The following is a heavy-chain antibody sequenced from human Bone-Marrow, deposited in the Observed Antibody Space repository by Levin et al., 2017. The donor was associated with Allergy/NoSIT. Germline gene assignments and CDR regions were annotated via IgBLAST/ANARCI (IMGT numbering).Heavy chain of an antibody. J-gene: IGHJ4*02. CDR2: ISHDGSNS. D-gene: IGHD1-1*01. Sequence: PGGSLRLSCVASGFTFSSHNMHWVRQAPGKGLEWVAFISHDGSNSYYADSVKGRFTISRDNSKNTLSLQMNSLRVEDTGLYYCTRWYNLGQGVLITVSS. CDR3: TRWYN. CDR1: GFTFSSHN. V-gene: IGHV3-30-3*01.